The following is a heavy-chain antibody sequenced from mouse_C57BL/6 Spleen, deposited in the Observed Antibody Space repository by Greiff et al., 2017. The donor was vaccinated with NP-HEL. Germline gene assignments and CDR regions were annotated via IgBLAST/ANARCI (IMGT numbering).Heavy chain of an antibody. D-gene: IGHD1-1*01. J-gene: IGHJ3*01. CDR3: ARDEGYGRVAWFAY. CDR1: GFTFSSYA. V-gene: IGHV5-4*01. Sequence: EVQRVESGGGLVKPGGSLKLSCAASGFTFSSYAMSWVRQTPEKRLEWVATISDGGSYTYYPDNVKGRFTISRDNAKNNLYLQMSHLKSEDTAMYYCARDEGYGRVAWFAYWGQGTLVTVSA. CDR2: ISDGGSYT.